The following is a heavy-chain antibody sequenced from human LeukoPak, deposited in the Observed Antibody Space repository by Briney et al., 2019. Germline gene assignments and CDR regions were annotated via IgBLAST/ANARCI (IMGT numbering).Heavy chain of an antibody. J-gene: IGHJ4*02. CDR2: IYHDGTT. V-gene: IGHV4-4*02. CDR1: GDSISSSTW. Sequence: PSETLSLTCAVSGDSISSSTWWTWVRQPPGKGLEWIGEIYHDGTTTYNPSLKSRVIISADKSKNQFSLELTSVTAADTAIYYCARRVTGTLAPIDYWGQGTLVTVSS. CDR3: ARRVTGTLAPIDY. D-gene: IGHD1-1*01.